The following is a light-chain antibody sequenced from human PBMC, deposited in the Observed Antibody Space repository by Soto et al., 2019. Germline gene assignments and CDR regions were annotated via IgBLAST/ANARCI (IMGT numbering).Light chain of an antibody. CDR1: QSVSSSY. CDR3: QQRSQWPPMT. CDR2: DAS. V-gene: IGKV3D-20*02. Sequence: EIVLTQSPGTLSLSPGERATLSCRASQSVSSSYLAWYQQKPGQAPRLLIYDASIRATGVPARFSGSGSGTDFSLTISSLEPEDVAVYYCQQRSQWPPMTFGQGTRLEI. J-gene: IGKJ5*01.